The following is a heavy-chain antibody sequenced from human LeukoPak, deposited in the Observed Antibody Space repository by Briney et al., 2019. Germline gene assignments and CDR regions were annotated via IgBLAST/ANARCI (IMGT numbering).Heavy chain of an antibody. CDR1: GGTFSSYA. V-gene: IGHV1-69*05. J-gene: IGHJ6*03. Sequence: TSVKVSCKASGGTFSSYAISWVRQAPGQGLEWMGGIIPIFGTANYAQKFQGRVTITTDESTSTAYMELSSLRSEDTAVYYCARGLSSTSTRGYYYYYYMDVWGKGTTVTVSS. D-gene: IGHD2-2*01. CDR3: ARGLSSTSTRGYYYYYYMDV. CDR2: IIPIFGTA.